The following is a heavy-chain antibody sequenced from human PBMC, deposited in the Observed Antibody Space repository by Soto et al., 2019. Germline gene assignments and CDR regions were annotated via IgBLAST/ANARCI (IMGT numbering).Heavy chain of an antibody. D-gene: IGHD3-22*01. Sequence: SETLSLTCAVSGGSISSSNWWSWVRQPPGTGLEWIGEIYHSGSTNYNPSLKSRVTISVDKSKNQFSLKLSSVTAADTAVYYCARAAPNYYYDSSGYYLDYWGQGTLVTVSS. CDR3: ARAAPNYYYDSSGYYLDY. CDR2: IYHSGST. J-gene: IGHJ4*02. V-gene: IGHV4-4*02. CDR1: GGSISSSNW.